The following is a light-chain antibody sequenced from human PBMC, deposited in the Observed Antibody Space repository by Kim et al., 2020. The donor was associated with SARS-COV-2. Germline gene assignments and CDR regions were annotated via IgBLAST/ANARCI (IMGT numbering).Light chain of an antibody. V-gene: IGKV3-15*01. CDR2: GTS. J-gene: IGKJ2*01. CDR1: QSVDND. Sequence: EIVMTQSPATLSVSPGESATLSCRASQSVDNDLAWYQQKPGQAPRLLIYGTSTRATGIPARFSGSGSGTEFTLTIRGLQSEDFAVYYCQQYNDWSYTFGQGTKLEI. CDR3: QQYNDWSYT.